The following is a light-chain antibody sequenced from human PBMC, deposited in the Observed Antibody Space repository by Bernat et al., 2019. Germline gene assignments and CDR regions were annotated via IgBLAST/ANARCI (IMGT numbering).Light chain of an antibody. Sequence: DIQMTQSPSSVSASVGDTVTITCRASQNLVTWLAWYQQKPGKAPRLLIYGASTLDNGVPSRFSGSGSGTDFNLTINGLQPEDFATYYCQQANSFPRTFGQGTKL. J-gene: IGKJ2*01. V-gene: IGKV1D-12*01. CDR1: QNLVTW. CDR3: QQANSFPRT. CDR2: GAS.